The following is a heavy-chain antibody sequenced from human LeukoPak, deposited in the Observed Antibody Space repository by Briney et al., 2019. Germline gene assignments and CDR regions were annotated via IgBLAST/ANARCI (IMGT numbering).Heavy chain of an antibody. CDR2: INHTGST. CDR3: ARVEARYYFDY. V-gene: IGHV4-34*01. CDR1: GGSFSGYY. D-gene: IGHD1-26*01. Sequence: SETLSLTCAVYGGSFSGYYWSWIRQPPGKGLEWIGEINHTGSTNYNPSLKSRVTISVDTSKNQFSLKLSSVTAADTAVYYCARVEARYYFDYWGQGTLVTVSS. J-gene: IGHJ4*02.